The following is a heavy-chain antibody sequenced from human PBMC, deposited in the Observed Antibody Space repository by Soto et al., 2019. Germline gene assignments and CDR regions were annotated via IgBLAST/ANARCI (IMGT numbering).Heavy chain of an antibody. J-gene: IGHJ4*02. CDR3: AKDNRAYSSGSLKY. Sequence: PGGSLRLSCAASGFTFDDYAMHWVRQAPGKGLEWVSGISWNSGSIGYADSVKGRFTISRENAKNSLYLQMNSLRAEDTALYYCAKDNRAYSSGSLKYWGQGTLVTVSS. D-gene: IGHD6-19*01. V-gene: IGHV3-9*01. CDR2: ISWNSGSI. CDR1: GFTFDDYA.